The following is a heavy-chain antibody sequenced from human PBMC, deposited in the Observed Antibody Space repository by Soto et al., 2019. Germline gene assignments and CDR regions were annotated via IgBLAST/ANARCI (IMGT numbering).Heavy chain of an antibody. CDR3: ARDPPSVFGYSYGYLDY. J-gene: IGHJ4*02. CDR2: INPSGGST. Sequence: ASLKVSCKASGYTFTSYYMHWVRQAPGHGLEWMGIINPSGGSTSYAQKFQGRVTMTRDTSTSTVYMELSSLRTEDTAVYYCARDPPSVFGYSYGYLDYWGQGTLVTVSS. V-gene: IGHV1-46*01. D-gene: IGHD5-18*01. CDR1: GYTFTSYY.